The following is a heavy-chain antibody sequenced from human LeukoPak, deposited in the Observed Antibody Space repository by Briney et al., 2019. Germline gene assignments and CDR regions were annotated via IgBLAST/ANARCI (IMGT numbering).Heavy chain of an antibody. Sequence: KPSETLSLTCSVSGGSISSNYWSWIRQPPGKGLEWIGNIYYSGSTNYNPSLKSRVTISVDTSKNQFSLKLSSVTAADTAVYYCARVQQQLLPFDSWGQGILVTVSS. CDR3: ARVQQQLLPFDS. V-gene: IGHV4-59*01. D-gene: IGHD6-13*01. J-gene: IGHJ4*02. CDR2: IYYSGST. CDR1: GGSISSNY.